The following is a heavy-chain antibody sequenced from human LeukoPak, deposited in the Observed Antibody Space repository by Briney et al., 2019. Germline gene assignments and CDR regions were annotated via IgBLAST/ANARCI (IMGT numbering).Heavy chain of an antibody. CDR2: ISGSGGST. V-gene: IGHV3-23*01. CDR3: ANSWGGFGELNWFDP. CDR1: GFTFSSYA. J-gene: IGHJ5*02. Sequence: PGGSLRLSCAASGFTFSSYAMSWVRQAPGKGLEWVSAISGSGGSTYYADSVKGRFTISRDNSKNTLYLQMNSLRAEDTAVYYCANSWGGFGELNWFDPWGQGTLVTVSS. D-gene: IGHD3-10*01.